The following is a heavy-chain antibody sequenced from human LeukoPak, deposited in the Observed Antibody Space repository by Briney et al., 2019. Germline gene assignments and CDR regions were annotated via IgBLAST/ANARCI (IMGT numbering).Heavy chain of an antibody. CDR2: IYHSESA. V-gene: IGHV4-38-2*02. Sequence: PSESLSLTRTVSGYSISSGYYWGWIRQPPGKGLEWIGSIYHSESADYNPSLKSRVTISVDTTRNQFSLKLRSVTAADTAVYYCAVNLYSSGWYSDYWGQGTLVTVSS. J-gene: IGHJ4*02. D-gene: IGHD6-19*01. CDR3: AVNLYSSGWYSDY. CDR1: GYSISSGYY.